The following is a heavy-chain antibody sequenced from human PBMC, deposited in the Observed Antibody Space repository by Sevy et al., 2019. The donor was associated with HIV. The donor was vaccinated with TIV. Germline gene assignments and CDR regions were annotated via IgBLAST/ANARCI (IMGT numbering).Heavy chain of an antibody. CDR3: ALPVYGMDV. J-gene: IGHJ6*02. V-gene: IGHV3-48*03. CDR2: ISSSGSTI. CDR1: GFTFSSYE. Sequence: GGSLRLSYAASGFTFSSYEMNWVRQAPGKGLEWVSYISSSGSTIYYADSVKGRFTISRDNAKNSLYLQMNSLRAEDTAVYYCALPVYGMDVWGQGTTVTVSS.